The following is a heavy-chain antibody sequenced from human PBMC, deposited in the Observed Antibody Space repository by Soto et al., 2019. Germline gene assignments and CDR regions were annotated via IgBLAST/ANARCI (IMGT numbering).Heavy chain of an antibody. D-gene: IGHD3-22*01. V-gene: IGHV1-69*13. CDR3: ARDGVYDSSGYSTNFDY. Sequence: GASVKVSCKASGGTFSSYAISWVRQAPGQGLEWMGGIIPIFGTANYAQKFQGRVTITADESTSTAYMELSSLRSEDTAVYYCARDGVYDSSGYSTNFDYWGQGTLVTVSS. CDR2: IIPIFGTA. CDR1: GGTFSSYA. J-gene: IGHJ4*02.